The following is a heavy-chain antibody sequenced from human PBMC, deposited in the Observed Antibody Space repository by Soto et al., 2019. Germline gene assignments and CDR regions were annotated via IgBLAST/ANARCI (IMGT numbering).Heavy chain of an antibody. CDR2: IYSGGST. J-gene: IGHJ4*02. CDR1: EFTVSSNY. Sequence: GGSLRLSCAASEFTVSSNYMNWVRQAPGKGLECDSIIYSGGSTYYAESVKGRITISSDNSKNTLYLKMNSLSADDTAVYYCASRRGYTYCPPDCWGQGTLVTVSS. CDR3: ASRRGYTYCPPDC. V-gene: IGHV3-53*01. D-gene: IGHD5-18*01.